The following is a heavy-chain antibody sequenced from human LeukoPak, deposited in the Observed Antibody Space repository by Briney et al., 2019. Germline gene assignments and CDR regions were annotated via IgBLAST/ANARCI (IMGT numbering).Heavy chain of an antibody. Sequence: SVKVSCKASGGTFSSYAISWVRQAPGQGLEWMGGIIPIFGTANYAQKFQGRVTITADKSTSTAYMELSSLRSEDTAVYYCARDRGLGYSSGWYGGDFDYWGQGTLVTVSS. D-gene: IGHD6-19*01. CDR1: GGTFSSYA. J-gene: IGHJ4*02. CDR3: ARDRGLGYSSGWYGGDFDY. V-gene: IGHV1-69*06. CDR2: IIPIFGTA.